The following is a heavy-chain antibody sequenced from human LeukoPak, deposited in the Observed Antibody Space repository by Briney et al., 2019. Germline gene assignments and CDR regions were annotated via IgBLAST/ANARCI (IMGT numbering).Heavy chain of an antibody. V-gene: IGHV1-8*03. CDR3: AREVYYDSSGYYN. CDR1: GYTFTSYD. CDR2: MNPNNGNT. D-gene: IGHD3-22*01. J-gene: IGHJ4*02. Sequence: ASVKVSCKASGYTFTSYDINWVRQAPGQGLEWMGWMNPNNGNTGYAQKFQDRVTFTRSASISTAYMELSSLRSGDTAVFYCAREVYYDSSGYYNWGQGTLVTVSS.